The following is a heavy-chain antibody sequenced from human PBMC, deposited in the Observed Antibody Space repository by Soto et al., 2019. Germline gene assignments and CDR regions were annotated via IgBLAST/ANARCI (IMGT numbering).Heavy chain of an antibody. Sequence: PGGSLRLSCAASGFTFSSYSMNWVRQAPGKGLEYVSGISSNSICTYYADSVQGRFTISRDNSKNTLYLQMNSLRAEDTAVYYCARALGYEDWYYFEYWGQGTLVTVSS. CDR1: GFTFSSYS. D-gene: IGHD5-12*01. J-gene: IGHJ4*02. CDR3: ARALGYEDWYYFEY. V-gene: IGHV3-64*04. CDR2: ISSNSICT.